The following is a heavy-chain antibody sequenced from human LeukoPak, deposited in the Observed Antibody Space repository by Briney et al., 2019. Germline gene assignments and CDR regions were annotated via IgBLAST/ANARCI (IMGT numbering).Heavy chain of an antibody. CDR3: ARGASSAYSDY. D-gene: IGHD3-22*01. CDR2: INPSDGIT. Sequence: GASVKVSCKASGYTFTNFYLHWVRQAPGQGLEWMGIINPSDGITNYAQKFQGRVTMTGDTSTSTVYMELSSLRYEGTAFYYCARGASSAYSDYWGQGTLVTVSS. V-gene: IGHV1-46*01. J-gene: IGHJ4*02. CDR1: GYTFTNFY.